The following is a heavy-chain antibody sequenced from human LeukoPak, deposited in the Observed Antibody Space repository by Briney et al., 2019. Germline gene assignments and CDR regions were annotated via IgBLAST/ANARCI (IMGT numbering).Heavy chain of an antibody. CDR1: GYTFTSYG. CDR3: ARVRYRLAETYIDY. J-gene: IGHJ4*02. D-gene: IGHD3-9*01. CDR2: INSNSADT. Sequence: ASVKVSCKASGYTFTSYGISWVRQAPGQGLEWMGWINSNSADTNYAQNFQGRVTMTRDTSISTAYMELSRLRSDDTAVYYCARVRYRLAETYIDYWGQGTLVTVSS. V-gene: IGHV1-2*02.